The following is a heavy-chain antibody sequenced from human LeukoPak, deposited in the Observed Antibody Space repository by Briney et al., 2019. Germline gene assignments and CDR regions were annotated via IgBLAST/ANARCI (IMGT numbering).Heavy chain of an antibody. Sequence: SVKLSCKASGYTFTSHYMHWVRHAPGQGFEWMGTINTSGGSTIYAQKFEGRVTMTRDMSTSTLYMELNSLRSEDTAVYYWTTDGGGGGIVTLDYWGQGTLVTVSS. CDR2: INTSGGST. CDR3: TTDGGGGGIVTLDY. J-gene: IGHJ4*02. D-gene: IGHD3-16*01. CDR1: GYTFTSHY. V-gene: IGHV1-46*01.